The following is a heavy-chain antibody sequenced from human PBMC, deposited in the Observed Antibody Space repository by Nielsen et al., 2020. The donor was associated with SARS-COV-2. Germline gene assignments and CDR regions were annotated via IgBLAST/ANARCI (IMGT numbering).Heavy chain of an antibody. CDR1: GASISSSDSY. J-gene: IGHJ4*02. Sequence: SETLSLTCTVSGASISSSDSYWTWIRQPPGKGLEWIGYIYYSGRTFYSPSLKSRVTISLDTSKNQFSLKLPSVTAADTAVYYCASLPALNNYSDSWGQGTLVIASS. V-gene: IGHV4-30-4*01. CDR3: ASLPALNNYSDS. CDR2: IYYSGRT. D-gene: IGHD2/OR15-2a*01.